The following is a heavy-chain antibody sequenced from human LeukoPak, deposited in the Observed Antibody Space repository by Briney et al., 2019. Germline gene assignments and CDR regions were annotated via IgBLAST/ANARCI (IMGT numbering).Heavy chain of an antibody. CDR1: GGSIRSGTHY. V-gene: IGHV4-31*03. Sequence: SETLSLTCTVSGGSIRSGTHYWSWIRQPPGEGLEWIGYIYYSGSTYYNPSLKSRVTMSVDTSKNQFSLKLSSVTAADTAVYFCVRESGSYYGSGTYLLFDYWGRGTLVTVSS. CDR2: IYYSGST. D-gene: IGHD3-10*01. CDR3: VRESGSYYGSGTYLLFDY. J-gene: IGHJ4*02.